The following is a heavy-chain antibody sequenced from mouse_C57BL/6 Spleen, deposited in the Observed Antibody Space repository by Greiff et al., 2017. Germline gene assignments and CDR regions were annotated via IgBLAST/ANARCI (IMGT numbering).Heavy chain of an antibody. CDR1: GFTFSDYY. CDR2: INYDGSST. Sequence: EVNVVESEGGLVQPGSSMKLSCTASGFTFSDYYMAWVRQVPEKGLEWVANINYDGSSTYYLDSLKSRFIISRDNAKNILYLQMSSLKSEDTATYYCARDWSYFDVWGTGTTVTVSS. V-gene: IGHV5-16*01. J-gene: IGHJ1*03. CDR3: ARDWSYFDV.